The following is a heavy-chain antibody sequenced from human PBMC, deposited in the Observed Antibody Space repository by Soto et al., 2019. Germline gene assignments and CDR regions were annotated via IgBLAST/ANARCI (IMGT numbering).Heavy chain of an antibody. CDR1: GFAVSSKY. V-gene: IGHV3-53*01. Sequence: EVQLVEAGGGLIQPGGSLRLSCAASGFAVSSKYMTWVRQAPGKGLEWVSVIYGGGTTYYADSVKGRFTISRDTSKNTLYLQMNSLRAEDTAVDYGVQTTGWPGFDFWGQGTLVTVSS. D-gene: IGHD6-19*01. CDR3: VQTTGWPGFDF. CDR2: IYGGGTT. J-gene: IGHJ4*02.